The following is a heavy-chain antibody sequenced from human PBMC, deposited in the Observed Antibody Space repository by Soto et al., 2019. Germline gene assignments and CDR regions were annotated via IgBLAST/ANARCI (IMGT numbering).Heavy chain of an antibody. Sequence: SEPLSLTXPIPGGSIGSYHWSRVRQPAGKGLEWIGRIYVSGSTDYNPSLTSRVTMSVDTSKNQFSLKVKSVTAADTAVYYCVRSGSRDSWLADFWGQGSLVTVSS. CDR2: IYVSGST. V-gene: IGHV4-4*07. CDR1: GGSIGSYH. D-gene: IGHD6-19*01. CDR3: VRSGSRDSWLADF. J-gene: IGHJ4*02.